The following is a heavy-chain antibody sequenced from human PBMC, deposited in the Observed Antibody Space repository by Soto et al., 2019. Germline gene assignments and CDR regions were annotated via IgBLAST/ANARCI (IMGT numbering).Heavy chain of an antibody. CDR1: GGSISSGGYY. V-gene: IGHV4-31*03. Sequence: SETLSLTCTVSGGSISSGGYYWSWIRQHPGKGLEWIGYIYYSGSTYYNPSLKSRVTISVDTSKNQFSLKLSSVTAADTAVFYCARVEGKPNWCGHWGQGTLGTVSS. CDR3: ARVEGKPNWCGH. J-gene: IGHJ5*02. CDR2: IYYSGST.